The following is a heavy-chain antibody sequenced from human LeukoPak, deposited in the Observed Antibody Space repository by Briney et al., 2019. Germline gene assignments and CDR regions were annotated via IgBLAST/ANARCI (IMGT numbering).Heavy chain of an antibody. D-gene: IGHD2-2*01. J-gene: IGHJ5*02. CDR3: ARTLGYYSSTSRYGWWFDP. CDR1: GYSISSGYY. V-gene: IGHV4-38-2*01. Sequence: TETLSLTCAVSGYSISSGYYWGWIRHPPVKGLEWIGSIYHSGSTYYNPSLKSRVTISVDTSKNQFSLKLSSVTAADTSVYYCARTLGYYSSTSRYGWWFDPWGQGTLVTVSS. CDR2: IYHSGST.